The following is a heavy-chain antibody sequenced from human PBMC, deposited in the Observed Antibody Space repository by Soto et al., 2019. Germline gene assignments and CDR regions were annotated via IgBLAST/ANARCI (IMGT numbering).Heavy chain of an antibody. J-gene: IGHJ4*02. CDR1: GFTVSSNY. V-gene: IGHV3-66*01. CDR2: IYSGGST. CDR3: ASPLRGYYGSGSYQFDY. Sequence: GGSLRLSCAASGFTVSSNYMSWVRQAPGKGLEWVSVIYSGGSTYYADSVKGRFTISRDNSKNTLYLQMNSLRAEDTAVYYCASPLRGYYGSGSYQFDYWGQGTLVTVSS. D-gene: IGHD3-10*01.